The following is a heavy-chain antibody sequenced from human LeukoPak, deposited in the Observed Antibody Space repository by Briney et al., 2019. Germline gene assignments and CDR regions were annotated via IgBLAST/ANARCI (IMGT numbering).Heavy chain of an antibody. D-gene: IGHD6-19*01. J-gene: IGHJ4*02. CDR2: ISAYNGNT. CDR1: GFTFSGYY. Sequence: ASVKVSCKASGFTFSGYYIHWVRQAPGQGLEWMGWISAYNGNTNYAQKLRGRVTMTTDTSTSTAYMELRSLRSDDTAVYYCARDQPGIAVAGAIWGQGTLVTVSS. CDR3: ARDQPGIAVAGAI. V-gene: IGHV1-18*01.